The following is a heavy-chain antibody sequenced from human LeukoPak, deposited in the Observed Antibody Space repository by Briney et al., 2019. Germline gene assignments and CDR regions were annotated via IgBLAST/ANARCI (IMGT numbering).Heavy chain of an antibody. D-gene: IGHD5-12*01. CDR2: TYYRSKWYN. CDR1: GDSVSSNNAA. CDR3: ASEYSAGWSS. J-gene: IGHJ4*02. Sequence: SQTLSLTCAISGDSVSSNNAAWNWIRQSPSRGLEWLGRTYYRSKWYNEYAASMRSRITINVDTSKNRFSLHLNSVTPEDTAVYYCASEYSAGWSSWGLGTLVTVSS. V-gene: IGHV6-1*01.